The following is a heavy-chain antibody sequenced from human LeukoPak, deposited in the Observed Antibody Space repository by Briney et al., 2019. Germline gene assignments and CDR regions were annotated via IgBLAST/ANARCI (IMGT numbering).Heavy chain of an antibody. D-gene: IGHD3-22*01. Sequence: ASVKVSCKASGYTFTSYGISWVRQAPGQGLEWMGWISAYNGNTNYAQKLQGRVTMTTDTSTSTAYMELRSLRSDDTAVYYYARGNSLTYYDSSGYYYSGEYFQHWGQGTLVTVSS. V-gene: IGHV1-18*01. CDR2: ISAYNGNT. CDR1: GYTFTSYG. J-gene: IGHJ1*01. CDR3: ARGNSLTYYDSSGYYYSGEYFQH.